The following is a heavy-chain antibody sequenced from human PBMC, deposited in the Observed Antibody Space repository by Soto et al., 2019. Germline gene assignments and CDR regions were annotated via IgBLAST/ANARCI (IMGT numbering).Heavy chain of an antibody. D-gene: IGHD3-3*01. CDR3: ARDVQYYDFWSGYYSVPNWFDP. CDR2: IWYDGSNK. Sequence: QVQLVESGGGVVQPGRSLRLSCAASGFTFSSYGMHWVRQAPGKGLEWVAVIWYDGSNKYYADSVKGRFTIFRDNSKNTLYLQMNSLRAEDTAVYYCARDVQYYDFWSGYYSVPNWFDPWGQGTLVTVSS. CDR1: GFTFSSYG. J-gene: IGHJ5*02. V-gene: IGHV3-33*01.